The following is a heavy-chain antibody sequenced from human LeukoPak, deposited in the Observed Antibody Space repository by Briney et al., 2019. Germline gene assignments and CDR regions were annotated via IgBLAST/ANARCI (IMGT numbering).Heavy chain of an antibody. CDR2: IIPILGIA. D-gene: IGHD6-13*01. J-gene: IGHJ4*02. V-gene: IGHV1-69*04. Sequence: ASVKVSCKASGGTFSSYAISWVRQAPGQGLEWMGRIIPILGIANYAQKFQGRVTMTTDTSTSTAYMELRSLRSDDTAVYYCARDGGSSWTPLDYWGQGTLVTVSS. CDR1: GGTFSSYA. CDR3: ARDGGSSWTPLDY.